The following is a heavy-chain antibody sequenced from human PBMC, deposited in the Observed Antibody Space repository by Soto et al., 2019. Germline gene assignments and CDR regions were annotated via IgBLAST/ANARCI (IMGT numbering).Heavy chain of an antibody. D-gene: IGHD3-22*01. CDR2: TYYRSKWYN. V-gene: IGHV6-1*01. CDR1: GDSVSSNSAA. Sequence: PSQTLSLTCAISGDSVSSNSAAWNWIRQSPSRGLEWLGRTYYRSKWYNDYAVSVKSRITINPDTSKNQFSLQLNSVTPEDTAVYYCAREDLLTMIVVVNYFDYWGQGTLVTVSS. J-gene: IGHJ4*02. CDR3: AREDLLTMIVVVNYFDY.